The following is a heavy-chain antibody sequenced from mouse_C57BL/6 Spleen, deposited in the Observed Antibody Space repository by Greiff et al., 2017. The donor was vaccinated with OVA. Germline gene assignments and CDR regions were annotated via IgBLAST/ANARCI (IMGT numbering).Heavy chain of an antibody. J-gene: IGHJ4*01. D-gene: IGHD1-1*01. CDR2: IRNKANGYTT. CDR1: GFTFTDYY. CDR3: AYVSSLYYYAMDY. V-gene: IGHV7-3*01. Sequence: EVQGVESGGGLVQPGGSLSLSCAASGFTFTDYYMSWVRQPPGKALEWLGFIRNKANGYTTEYSASVKGRFTISRDNSQSILYLQMNALRAEDSATYYCAYVSSLYYYAMDYWGQGTSVTVSS.